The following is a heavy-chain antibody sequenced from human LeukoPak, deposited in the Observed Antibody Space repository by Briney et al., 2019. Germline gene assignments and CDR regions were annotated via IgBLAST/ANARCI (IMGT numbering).Heavy chain of an antibody. D-gene: IGHD4-17*01. V-gene: IGHV3-48*01. CDR1: LFTLRSSS. Sequence: GWALRLSRARSLFTLRSSSINWGHQNLGRGPEMVSFISSSGSTMYYADSVKGRFTISRDNAKNSLYLQMNSLRAEDTAVYYCARENFGDVFDYWGQGTLVTVSS. CDR3: ARENFGDVFDY. J-gene: IGHJ4*02. CDR2: ISSSGSTM.